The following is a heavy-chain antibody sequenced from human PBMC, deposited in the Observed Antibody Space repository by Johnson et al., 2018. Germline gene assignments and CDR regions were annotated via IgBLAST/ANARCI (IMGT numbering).Heavy chain of an antibody. CDR2: ISYDGSNK. CDR1: GFTFSSYG. V-gene: IGHV3-30*03. D-gene: IGHD4-11*01. Sequence: QVQLVESGGGVVQXGRSLRLXCAASGFTFSSYGMHWVRQAPGKGLEWVAVISYDGSNKYYADSVKGRFTISRDNSKNTLYLQMNSLRAEDTAVDYCATPRLLSNFPDAFDSWGQGTMVTVSS. J-gene: IGHJ3*02. CDR3: ATPRLLSNFPDAFDS.